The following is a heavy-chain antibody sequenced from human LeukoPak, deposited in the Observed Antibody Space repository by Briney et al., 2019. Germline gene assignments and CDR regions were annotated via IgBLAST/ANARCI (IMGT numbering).Heavy chain of an antibody. CDR3: ARARYDSSGYFFDY. J-gene: IGHJ4*02. Sequence: KSSETLSLTCTVSGGSISSGGYYWSWIRQHPGKGLEWIGYIYYSGSTYYNPSLKSRVTISVDTSKNQFSLKLSSVTAADTAVYYCARARYDSSGYFFDYWGQGTLVTVSS. CDR1: GGSISSGGYY. D-gene: IGHD3-22*01. V-gene: IGHV4-31*03. CDR2: IYYSGST.